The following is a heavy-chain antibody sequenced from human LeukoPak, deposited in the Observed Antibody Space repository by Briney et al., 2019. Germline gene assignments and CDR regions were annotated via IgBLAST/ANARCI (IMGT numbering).Heavy chain of an antibody. V-gene: IGHV3-48*01. D-gene: IGHD3-3*01. CDR3: AKDSYASSDFWSGYYIPTLDY. Sequence: GGSLRLSCAASGFTFSSYSLHWVRQAPGKGLEWISYISSSGSTIYYSDSVRGRFTISRDNSKNTLYLQMNSLRAEDTAVYYCAKDSYASSDFWSGYYIPTLDYWGQGTLVTVSS. CDR2: ISSSGSTI. J-gene: IGHJ4*02. CDR1: GFTFSSYS.